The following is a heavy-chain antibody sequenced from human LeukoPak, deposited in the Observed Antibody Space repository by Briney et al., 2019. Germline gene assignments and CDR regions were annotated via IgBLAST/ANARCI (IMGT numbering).Heavy chain of an antibody. J-gene: IGHJ4*02. D-gene: IGHD3-16*01. Sequence: PGGSLRLSCAASGFKFGDFWMAWVRQTPGKGLEWVADIKEDGSEKYYVDPVKGRLTISRDNNKNSLYLQMNSLRGDDTAVYFCVRDSRPGGAMGLYHNFDHWGLGTLVTVSS. V-gene: IGHV3-7*01. CDR3: VRDSRPGGAMGLYHNFDH. CDR1: GFKFGDFW. CDR2: IKEDGSEK.